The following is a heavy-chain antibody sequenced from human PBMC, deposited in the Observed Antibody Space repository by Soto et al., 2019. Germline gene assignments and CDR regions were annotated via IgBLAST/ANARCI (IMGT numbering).Heavy chain of an antibody. CDR1: GFTFSSYG. J-gene: IGHJ6*03. V-gene: IGHV3-30*18. D-gene: IGHD4-17*01. CDR2: ISYDGSNK. Sequence: QVQLVESGGGVVQPGRSLRLSCAASGFTFSSYGMHWVRQAPGKGLEWVAVISYDGSNKYYADSVKGRFTISRDNSKNTLYLQMNSLRAEDTAVYYCAKGAVTYYYYYMDVWGKGTTVTVSS. CDR3: AKGAVTYYYYYMDV.